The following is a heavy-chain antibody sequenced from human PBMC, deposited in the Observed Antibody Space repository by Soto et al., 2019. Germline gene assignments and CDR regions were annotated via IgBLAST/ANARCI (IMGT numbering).Heavy chain of an antibody. D-gene: IGHD3-3*01. Sequence: ALRLSCAASGFTFSSYGMHWVRQSPGKGLEWVAVISYDGSNKYYADSVKGRFTISRDNSKNTLYLQMNSLRAEDTAVYYCAKDVIFGVVYYYYGMDVWGQGTTVTVSS. V-gene: IGHV3-30*18. J-gene: IGHJ6*02. CDR2: ISYDGSNK. CDR3: AKDVIFGVVYYYYGMDV. CDR1: GFTFSSYG.